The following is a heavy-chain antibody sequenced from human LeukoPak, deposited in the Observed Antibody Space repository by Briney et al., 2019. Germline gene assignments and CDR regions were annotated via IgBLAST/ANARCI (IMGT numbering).Heavy chain of an antibody. D-gene: IGHD4-17*01. CDR3: AREPKMTTVTRSYFDY. CDR2: INHSGST. V-gene: IGHV4-34*01. J-gene: IGHJ4*02. CDR1: GGSFSGYY. Sequence: SETLSLTCAVYGGSFSGYYWSWIRQPPGKGLEWIGEINHSGSTNYNPSLKSRVTISVDTSKNQFSLKLSSVTAADTAVYYCAREPKMTTVTRSYFDYWGQGTLVTVSS.